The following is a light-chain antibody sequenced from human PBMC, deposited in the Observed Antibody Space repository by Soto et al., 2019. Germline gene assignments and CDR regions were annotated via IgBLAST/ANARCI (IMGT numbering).Light chain of an antibody. CDR3: CSYAVTNSFLV. J-gene: IGLJ2*01. CDR2: EVS. V-gene: IGLV2-8*01. Sequence: QSVLTQPPSASGSPGQSVTISCTGTSNDVGGYPYVSWYKQHPGKAPKLVIYEVSKLPSGVPDRFSGSKSGNTASLTVSGLQAEDEADYYCCSYAVTNSFLVFGGGTKLTVL. CDR1: SNDVGGYPY.